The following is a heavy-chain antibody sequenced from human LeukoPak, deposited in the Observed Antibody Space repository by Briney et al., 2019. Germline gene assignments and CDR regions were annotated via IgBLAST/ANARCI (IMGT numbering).Heavy chain of an antibody. V-gene: IGHV4-59*08. J-gene: IGHJ4*01. CDR2: IYYSGST. CDR1: GDSISSYY. CDR3: ARHRDYYDT. Sequence: ASETLSLTCTVSGDSISSYYWSWIRQPPGKGLEWIGYIYYSGSTKYNPSLKSRVTKSVDTSKNQISLNLTSVTAADTAVYFCARHRDYYDTWGHGTLVTVSS. D-gene: IGHD3-22*01.